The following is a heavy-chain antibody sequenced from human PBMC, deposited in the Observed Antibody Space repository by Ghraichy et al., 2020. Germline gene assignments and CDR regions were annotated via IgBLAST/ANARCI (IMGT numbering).Heavy chain of an antibody. CDR2: IGGTNTTI. D-gene: IGHD1-1*01. CDR3: GGDLVRIGTLWH. Sequence: GGSLRLSCAASGFTFSSDSMYWVRKALGKGMEWVSIIGGTNTTIYYDNSVKGRFTIFRDNAKNSLYPQMNSLGDEETAVYYCGGDLVRIGTLWHWGQGTLVTVSS. J-gene: IGHJ4*02. CDR1: GFTFSSDS. V-gene: IGHV3-48*02.